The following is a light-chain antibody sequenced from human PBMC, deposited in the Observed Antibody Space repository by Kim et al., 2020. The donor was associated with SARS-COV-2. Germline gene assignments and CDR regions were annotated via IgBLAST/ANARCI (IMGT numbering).Light chain of an antibody. V-gene: IGLV1-40*01. CDR2: SNN. J-gene: IGLJ3*02. Sequence: GATIPCTGSSSNIGAGYGVHWYQHLPGTAPKLLLYSNNHRPSGVPDRFSGSKSGTSASLAITGLQAEDEADYYCHSYDTSLSEGVFGGGTQLTVL. CDR3: HSYDTSLSEGV. CDR1: SSNIGAGYG.